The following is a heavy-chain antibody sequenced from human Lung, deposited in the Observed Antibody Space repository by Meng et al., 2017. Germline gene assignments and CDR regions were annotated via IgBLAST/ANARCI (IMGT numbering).Heavy chain of an antibody. J-gene: IGHJ2*01. Sequence: QVQLQHWGAGLLKPSETRTLTCAVYGGSFSGYYWSWIRQPPGKGLEWIGEINHSGSTNYNPSLKSRVTISVDTSKNQFSLKLSSVTAADTAVYYCARPKQANWYFDLWGRGTLVTVSS. CDR2: INHSGST. CDR3: ARPKQANWYFDL. V-gene: IGHV4-34*01. CDR1: GGSFSGYY. D-gene: IGHD1/OR15-1a*01.